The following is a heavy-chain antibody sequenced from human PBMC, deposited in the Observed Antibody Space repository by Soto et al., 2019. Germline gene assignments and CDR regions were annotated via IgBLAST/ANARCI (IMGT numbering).Heavy chain of an antibody. Sequence: GGSLRLSCAASGFTLSSYAMGWVRQGPGKGLEWVAVVSIGGSTHYADSVRGRFTISRDNSKNTLSLQMNSLTAEDTAAYCCAKRRGAGGHFDYCGQGALVTVSS. CDR2: VSIGGST. J-gene: IGHJ4*02. CDR1: GFTLSSYA. D-gene: IGHD2-15*01. V-gene: IGHV3-23*01. CDR3: AKRRGAGGHFDY.